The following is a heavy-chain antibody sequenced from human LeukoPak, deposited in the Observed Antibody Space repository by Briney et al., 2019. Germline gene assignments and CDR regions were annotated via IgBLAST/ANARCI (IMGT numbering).Heavy chain of an antibody. D-gene: IGHD1-14*01. J-gene: IGHJ4*02. CDR3: AKYLNRAFDY. V-gene: IGHV3-7*01. CDR1: GFTFSNLW. CDR2: INQDGTNT. Sequence: GGSLRLPCAASGFTFSNLWMSWVRQAPGKGLEWVAHINQDGTNTYYVDSVRGRFTISRDNAKKSLYLQLNNLRAEDTAVYYCAKYLNRAFDYWGQGTLVTVSS.